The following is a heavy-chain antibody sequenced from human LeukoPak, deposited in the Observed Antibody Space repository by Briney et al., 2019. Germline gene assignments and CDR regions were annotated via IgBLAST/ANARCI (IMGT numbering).Heavy chain of an antibody. Sequence: SETLSLTCAVSGGSISSGGYSWSWIRQPPGKGLEWIGYIYHSGSTYYNPSLKSRVTISVDTSKNQFSLKLSSVTAADTAVYYCARAGTTVVTLQTYNWFDPWGQGTLVTVSS. CDR2: IYHSGST. CDR3: ARAGTTVVTLQTYNWFDP. J-gene: IGHJ5*02. V-gene: IGHV4-30-2*01. CDR1: GGSISSGGYS. D-gene: IGHD4-23*01.